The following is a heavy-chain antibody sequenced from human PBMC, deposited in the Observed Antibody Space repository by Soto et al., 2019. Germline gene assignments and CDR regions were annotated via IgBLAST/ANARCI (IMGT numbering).Heavy chain of an antibody. CDR1: GYSFTSYW. CDR3: ARLPARGWGGDDGSGSYSPSAFDI. J-gene: IGHJ3*02. V-gene: IGHV5-51*01. Sequence: GESLKISCKGSGYSFTSYWIGWVRQMPGKGLEWMGIIYPGDSDTRYSPSFQGQVTISADKSISTAYLQWSSLKASDTAMYYCARLPARGWGGDDGSGSYSPSAFDIWGQGTMVTVSS. D-gene: IGHD3-10*01. CDR2: IYPGDSDT.